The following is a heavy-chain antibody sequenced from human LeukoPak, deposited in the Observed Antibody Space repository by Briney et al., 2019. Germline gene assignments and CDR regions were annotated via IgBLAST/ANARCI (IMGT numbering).Heavy chain of an antibody. CDR3: STEDKYCSSNNCGDY. V-gene: IGHV1-2*02. CDR2: IKPYSGGT. Sequence: ASVKVSCKASGYTFTDYYIHWVRQAPGQGLEWMGLIKPYSGGTNYEQKFQGRVTMTRDTSITTVYMELSSLRSDDTAVYYCSTEDKYCSSNNCGDYWGQGTLVTVSS. J-gene: IGHJ4*02. D-gene: IGHD2-2*01. CDR1: GYTFTDYY.